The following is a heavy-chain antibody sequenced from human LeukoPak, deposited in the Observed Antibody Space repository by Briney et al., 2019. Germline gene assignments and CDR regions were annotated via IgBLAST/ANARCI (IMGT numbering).Heavy chain of an antibody. CDR2: ISSSGNDI. CDR1: GFTFSSHA. D-gene: IGHD6-19*01. Sequence: PGGSLRLSCAASGFTFSSHAMSWVRQAPGKGLEWVSSISSSGNDIYYADSVKGRFTISRDNAKHSLYLQLNSLRAEDTAVYYCAREAAVAGTSFDYWGQGTLVTVSS. CDR3: AREAAVAGTSFDY. V-gene: IGHV3-21*01. J-gene: IGHJ4*02.